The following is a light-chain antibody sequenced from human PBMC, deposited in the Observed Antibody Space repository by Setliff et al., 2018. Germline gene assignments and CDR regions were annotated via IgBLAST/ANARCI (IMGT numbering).Light chain of an antibody. V-gene: IGLV1-51*01. CDR1: SSNIGTAY. CDR3: AAWDSSLAEVV. Sequence: QSVLTQPPSASAAPGQKVTISCSGSSSNIGTAYVSWYQHLPGTAPQVLIYHNDNRPSEISDRFSGSKSGTSATLAITGLQTEDEGDYYCAAWDSSLAEVVVGGGTK. J-gene: IGLJ2*01. CDR2: HND.